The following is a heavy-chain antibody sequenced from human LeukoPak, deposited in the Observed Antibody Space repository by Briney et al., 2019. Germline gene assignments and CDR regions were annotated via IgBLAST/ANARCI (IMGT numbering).Heavy chain of an antibody. V-gene: IGHV3-64*01. CDR3: ARASTYYYGSGSYTDY. CDR2: LSSNGGST. CDR1: GFTFSSYA. Sequence: GGSLRLSCAASGFTFSSYAIHWVRQAPGKGLEYVSALSSNGGSTYYANSVKGRFIISRDNSKNTLYLQMGSLRAEDMAVYYCARASTYYYGSGSYTDYWGQGTLVTVSS. D-gene: IGHD3-10*01. J-gene: IGHJ4*02.